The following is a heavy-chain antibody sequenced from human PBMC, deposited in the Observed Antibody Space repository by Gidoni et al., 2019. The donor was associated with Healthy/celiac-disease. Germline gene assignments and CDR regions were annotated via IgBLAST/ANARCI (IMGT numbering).Heavy chain of an antibody. CDR2: IKQDGSEK. V-gene: IGHV3-7*01. CDR1: GFTFSSYW. D-gene: IGHD2-21*02. Sequence: EVQLVESGGGLVQPGGSLRLSCAASGFTFSSYWMSWVRQAPGKGLEWVANIKQDGSEKYYVDSVKGRFTISRDNAKNSLYLQMNSLRAEDTAVYYCARDSPRTVVTQDDWFDPWGQGTLVTVSS. CDR3: ARDSPRTVVTQDDWFDP. J-gene: IGHJ5*02.